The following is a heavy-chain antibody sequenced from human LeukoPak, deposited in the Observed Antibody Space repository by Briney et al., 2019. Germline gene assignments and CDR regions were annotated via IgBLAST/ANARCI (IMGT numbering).Heavy chain of an antibody. CDR2: INHSGST. D-gene: IGHD4-11*01. J-gene: IGHJ4*02. CDR1: GGSISGYY. Sequence: SETLSLTCTVSGGSISGYYWSWIRQPPGKGLEWIGEINHSGSTNYNPSLKSRVTISVDTSKNQFSLKLSSVTAADPAVYYCARGGLQSYFDYWGQGTLVTVSS. CDR3: ARGGLQSYFDY. V-gene: IGHV4-34*01.